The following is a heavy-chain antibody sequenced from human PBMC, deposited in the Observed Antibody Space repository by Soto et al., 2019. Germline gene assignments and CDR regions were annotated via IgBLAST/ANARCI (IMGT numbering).Heavy chain of an antibody. J-gene: IGHJ3*02. CDR1: GFTVSSNY. CDR3: ARELLTGNDAFDI. V-gene: IGHV3-53*01. CDR2: IYSGGST. Sequence: GGSLRLSCAASGFTVSSNYMSWVRQAPGKGLEWVSVIYSGGSTYYADSVKGRFTISRDNSKNTLYLQMNSLRAEDTAVYYCARELLTGNDAFDIWGQGTMGTVSS. D-gene: IGHD7-27*01.